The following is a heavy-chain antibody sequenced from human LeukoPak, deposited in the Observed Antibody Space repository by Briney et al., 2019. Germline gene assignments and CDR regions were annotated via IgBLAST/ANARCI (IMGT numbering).Heavy chain of an antibody. V-gene: IGHV4-4*02. CDR2: NYYSGRT. D-gene: IGHD1-26*01. J-gene: IGHJ4*02. CDR1: GGSISSSNW. Sequence: SGTLSLTCGVSGGSISSSNWWSWVRQPPGKGLEWIGENYYSGRTNYNPSLKNRVTMSVDKSNNQFSLKLSSVTAADTAVYYCAKAGSIRFDYWGQGTLVTVSS. CDR3: AKAGSIRFDY.